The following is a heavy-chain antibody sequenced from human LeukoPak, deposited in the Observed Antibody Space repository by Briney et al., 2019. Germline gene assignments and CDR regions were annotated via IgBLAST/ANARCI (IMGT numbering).Heavy chain of an antibody. Sequence: GGSLRLSCAASGFTFSSYGMHWVRQAPGKGLEWVAFIRYDGSNKYYADSVKGRFTISIDNPKNTLYMQINSMRAEDTAVYYCEKACISGPFGGVMGYWGQGTLVTVSS. D-gene: IGHD3-16*01. CDR2: IRYDGSNK. CDR3: EKACISGPFGGVMGY. CDR1: GFTFSSYG. J-gene: IGHJ4*02. V-gene: IGHV3-30*02.